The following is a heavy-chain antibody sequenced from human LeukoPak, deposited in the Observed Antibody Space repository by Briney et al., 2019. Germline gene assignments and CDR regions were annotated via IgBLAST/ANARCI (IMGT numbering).Heavy chain of an antibody. J-gene: IGHJ4*02. Sequence: SVKVSCKASGYTFTSYYMHWVRQAPGQGLEWMGIINPSGGSTSYAQKFQGRVTMTRDTSTSTVYMELTSLRSEDTAVYYCARDDSGPKNSGWYYPDYWGQGTLVTVSS. CDR1: GYTFTSYY. CDR3: ARDDSGPKNSGWYYPDY. D-gene: IGHD6-19*01. CDR2: INPSGGST. V-gene: IGHV1-46*01.